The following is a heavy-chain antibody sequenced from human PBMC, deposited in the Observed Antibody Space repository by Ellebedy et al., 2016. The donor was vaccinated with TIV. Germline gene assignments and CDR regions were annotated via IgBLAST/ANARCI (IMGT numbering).Heavy chain of an antibody. V-gene: IGHV3-23*01. J-gene: IGHJ4*02. CDR3: AKGRGEGSDASAPRYYFDS. Sequence: PGGSLTLSCAASGFTFNNYAMSWVRQAPGKGLEWVSTIIHTGSRAYYTNSVAGRFIISRDISKRALYLQMNSLRAEDTAVYYCAKGRGEGSDASAPRYYFDSWGLGTLVTVSS. CDR1: GFTFNNYA. CDR2: IIHTGSRA. D-gene: IGHD3-10*01.